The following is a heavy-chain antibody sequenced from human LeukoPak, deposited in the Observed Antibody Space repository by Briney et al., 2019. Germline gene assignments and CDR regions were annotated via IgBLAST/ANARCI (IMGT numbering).Heavy chain of an antibody. D-gene: IGHD2-2*01. J-gene: IGHJ4*02. CDR2: ISSSGRTI. Sequence: GGSLRLSCSGSGFTFSDYYMSWIRQAPGKGLEWVSYISSSGRTIYYADSVKGRFTISRDNAKNPLYLQMNSLRAEDTAVYYCARADCGSSSCYELDYWGQGTLVTVPS. CDR1: GFTFSDYY. V-gene: IGHV3-11*04. CDR3: ARADCGSSSCYELDY.